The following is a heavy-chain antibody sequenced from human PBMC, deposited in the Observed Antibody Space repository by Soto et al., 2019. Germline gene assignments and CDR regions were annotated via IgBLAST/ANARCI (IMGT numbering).Heavy chain of an antibody. CDR2: IRSKANSYAT. V-gene: IGHV3-73*01. D-gene: IGHD4-17*01. Sequence: GGSLRLSCAASGFTFSGSAMHWVRQASGKGLEWVGRIRSKANSYATVYAASVKGRFTISRDDSKNTAYLQMNSLKSEDTAVYYCTRRPEYGDPYWGQGTLVTVSS. CDR1: GFTFSGSA. CDR3: TRRPEYGDPY. J-gene: IGHJ4*02.